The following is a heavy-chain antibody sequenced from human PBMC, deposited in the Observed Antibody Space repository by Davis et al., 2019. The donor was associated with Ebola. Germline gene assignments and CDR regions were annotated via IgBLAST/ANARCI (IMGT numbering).Heavy chain of an antibody. D-gene: IGHD5-12*01. Sequence: GGSLRLSCAASGFTFSSYSMNWVRQAPGKGLEWVSSISSSSSYIYYADSVKGRFTISRDNAKNSLYLQMNSLRAEDTAVYYCARGRGVATIRVWFDPWGQGTLVTVSS. CDR2: ISSSSSYI. J-gene: IGHJ5*02. CDR3: ARGRGVATIRVWFDP. CDR1: GFTFSSYS. V-gene: IGHV3-21*04.